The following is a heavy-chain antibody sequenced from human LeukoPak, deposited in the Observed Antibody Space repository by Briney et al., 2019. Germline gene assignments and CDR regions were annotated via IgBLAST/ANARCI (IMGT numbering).Heavy chain of an antibody. V-gene: IGHV4-4*07. D-gene: IGHD3-10*01. CDR3: AQGAYGFGKKHTYYYIEV. Sequence: SETLSLTCSVSGGFVSDSSWSWIRQPAGKGLEWIGRMFGSGGSNYNPSLKSRVTMSVDTSKNQFSLKLTSLTAADTALYFCAQGAYGFGKKHTYYYIEVWGKGTTVTVSS. CDR2: MFGSGGS. CDR1: GGFVSDSS. J-gene: IGHJ6*03.